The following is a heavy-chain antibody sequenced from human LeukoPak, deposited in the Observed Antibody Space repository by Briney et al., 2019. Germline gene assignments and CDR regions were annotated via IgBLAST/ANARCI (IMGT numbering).Heavy chain of an antibody. CDR3: PRGRLLATDYY. Sequence: VALQESGPGLERPAQTLSLTCTVSGGSISSANFYWSWIRQPAGKGLEWIGRVYSSGSSNYNPSLNSRVSISVDTSKNQVSIKLTSVTAADTAVYSCPRGRLLATDYYWGQGTLVTVSS. V-gene: IGHV4-61*02. D-gene: IGHD2-15*01. CDR2: VYSSGSS. J-gene: IGHJ4*02. CDR1: GGSISSANFY.